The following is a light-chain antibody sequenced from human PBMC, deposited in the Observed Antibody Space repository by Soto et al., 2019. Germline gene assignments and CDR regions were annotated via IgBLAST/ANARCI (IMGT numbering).Light chain of an antibody. CDR2: DVS. Sequence: QSALTQPASVSGAPGQSITISCTGTSSDVGGYNSVSWYQQYPGTAPKLMIYDVSYRPSGISTRFSGSKSGDTASLTISGLQADDEADYFCSSSSSTRTRVYGGGTKLTVL. CDR1: SSDVGGYNS. J-gene: IGLJ3*02. CDR3: SSSSSTRTRV. V-gene: IGLV2-14*01.